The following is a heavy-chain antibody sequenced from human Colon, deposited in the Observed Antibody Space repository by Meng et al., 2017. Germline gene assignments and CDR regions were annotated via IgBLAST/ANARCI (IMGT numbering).Heavy chain of an antibody. D-gene: IGHD3-10*01. V-gene: IGHV6-1*01. CDR1: GDSVSSNRAL. CDR2: TYYRSEWQN. CDR3: TTWYGEY. Sequence: QVQLQQSGPGLGKPPQTPSLTGAISGDSVSSNRALWHWVRQSPSRGLEWLGQTYYRSEWQNHYGVSVKSRITINADTSRNHFSLHLNSVTPEDTAVYYCTTWYGEYWGQGTLVTVSS. J-gene: IGHJ4*02.